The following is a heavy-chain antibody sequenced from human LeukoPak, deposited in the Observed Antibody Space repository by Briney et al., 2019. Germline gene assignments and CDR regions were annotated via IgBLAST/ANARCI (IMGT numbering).Heavy chain of an antibody. Sequence: RIRQPPGKGLEWVGRIESKTDGGTTDYAAPVKGRFTISRDDSTNTLYLQMNSLKSEDTAVYYCTTYGSGRKFDYWGQGILVTVSS. CDR3: TTYGSGRKFDY. D-gene: IGHD3-10*01. J-gene: IGHJ4*02. CDR2: IESKTDGGTT. V-gene: IGHV3-15*04.